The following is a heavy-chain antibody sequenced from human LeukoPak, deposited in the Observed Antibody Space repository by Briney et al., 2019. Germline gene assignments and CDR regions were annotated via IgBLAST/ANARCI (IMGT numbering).Heavy chain of an antibody. J-gene: IGHJ4*02. D-gene: IGHD5-12*01. CDR2: IYYSGST. Sequence: TLSPHCTVSGGPITRGGYYWSWIPPPPGKGPEGVGYIYYSGSTYYNPSLKSRVTISVDTSKNQFSLKLSSVTAADTAVYYCARDSGYDWYYFDYWGQGTLVTVSS. CDR1: GGPITRGGYY. V-gene: IGHV4-31*03. CDR3: ARDSGYDWYYFDY.